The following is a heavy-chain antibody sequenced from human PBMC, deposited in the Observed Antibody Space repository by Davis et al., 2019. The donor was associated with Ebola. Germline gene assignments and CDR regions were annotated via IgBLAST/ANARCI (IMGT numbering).Heavy chain of an antibody. CDR1: GFTLSEFY. J-gene: IGHJ5*02. CDR3: ARDSRGSLYNYLNP. D-gene: IGHD5-24*01. Sequence: GESLKISCAASGFTLSEFYMSWIRQAPGKGLEWVSYISSSGTTVFYAESVKGRFTVARDNAKNSLFLQMNSLRAEDTAIYYCARDSRGSLYNYLNPWGQGTLVTVSS. CDR2: ISSSGTTV. V-gene: IGHV3-11*01.